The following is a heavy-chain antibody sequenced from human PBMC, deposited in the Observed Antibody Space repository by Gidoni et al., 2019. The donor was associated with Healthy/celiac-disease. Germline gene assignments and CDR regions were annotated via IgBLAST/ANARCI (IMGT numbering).Heavy chain of an antibody. J-gene: IGHJ4*02. Sequence: QVQLVQSGAEVKKPGASVKVSCKASGYTFTGYYMHWVRQAPGQGLEWMGWINTNSGGTNYEQKLQGRVTMTRDTSISTAYMELSRLRSDDTAVYYCARGGFIGYSSSSPDYWGQGTLVTVSS. CDR3: ARGGFIGYSSSSPDY. CDR2: INTNSGGT. D-gene: IGHD6-13*01. V-gene: IGHV1-2*02. CDR1: GYTFTGYY.